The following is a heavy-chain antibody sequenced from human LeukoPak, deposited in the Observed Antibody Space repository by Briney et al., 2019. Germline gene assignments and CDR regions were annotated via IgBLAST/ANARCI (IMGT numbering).Heavy chain of an antibody. CDR2: INHSGST. V-gene: IGHV4-34*01. CDR3: ARGRYGDYERYFDY. Sequence: PSETLSLTCAVYGGSFRGYYWSWIRQPPGKGLEWLGEINHSGSTNYNPSLKSRVTISVDTSKNQFSLKLSSVTAADTAVYSCARGRYGDYERYFDYWGQGTLVTVSS. J-gene: IGHJ4*02. CDR1: GGSFRGYY. D-gene: IGHD4-17*01.